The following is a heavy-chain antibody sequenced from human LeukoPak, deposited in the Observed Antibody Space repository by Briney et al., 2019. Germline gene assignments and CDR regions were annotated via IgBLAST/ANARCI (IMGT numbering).Heavy chain of an antibody. CDR2: TSGSGGST. Sequence: PGGSLRLSCAASGFTFSSYAMSWVRQAPGKGLEWVSATSGSGGSTYYADSVKGRFTISRDNSKNTLYLQMNSLRAEDTAVYYCAKDLEAIVVVPAALDYWGQGTLVTVSS. CDR1: GFTFSSYA. V-gene: IGHV3-23*01. D-gene: IGHD2-2*01. J-gene: IGHJ4*02. CDR3: AKDLEAIVVVPAALDY.